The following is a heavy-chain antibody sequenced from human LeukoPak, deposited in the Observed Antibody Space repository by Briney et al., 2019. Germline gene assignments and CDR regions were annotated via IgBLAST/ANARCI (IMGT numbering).Heavy chain of an antibody. Sequence: GGSLRLSCAASGFTFSSYWMSWVRQAPGKGLEWVANIKRDGSEEYYVDSVKGRFTISRDNAENSLYLQMNSLRAEDTAVYYCARGLEAGITWIQLQDPKYDPGYYFDYWGQGTLVTVSS. J-gene: IGHJ4*02. CDR3: ARGLEAGITWIQLQDPKYDPGYYFDY. CDR2: IKRDGSEE. V-gene: IGHV3-7*03. D-gene: IGHD5-18*01. CDR1: GFTFSSYW.